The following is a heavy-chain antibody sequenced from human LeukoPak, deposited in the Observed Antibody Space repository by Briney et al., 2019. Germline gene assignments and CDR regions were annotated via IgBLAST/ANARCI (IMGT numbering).Heavy chain of an antibody. CDR1: GYTFTSYY. CDR2: INPSGGST. CDR3: AIGHYDSSGYYWGYYYGMDV. J-gene: IGHJ6*02. Sequence: ASVKVSCKASGYTFTSYYMHWVRQAPGQGLEWMGIINPSGGSTSYAQKFQGRVTMTRDTSTSTVYMELSSLRSEDTAVYYCAIGHYDSSGYYWGYYYGMDVCGQGTTVTVSS. V-gene: IGHV1-46*01. D-gene: IGHD3-22*01.